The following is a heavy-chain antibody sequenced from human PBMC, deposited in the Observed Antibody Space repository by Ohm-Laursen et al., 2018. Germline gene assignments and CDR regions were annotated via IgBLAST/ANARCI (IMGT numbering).Heavy chain of an antibody. Sequence: TQTLTLTCSFSGFSVTTSGVGVGWIRQPPGKALEWLALIYWDDDKRYSPSLKSRLTITKDTSKNQVVLTMTNMDPVDTATYYCAHYDSSGYSRLWGQGTLVTVSS. CDR1: GFSVTTSGVG. CDR3: AHYDSSGYSRL. J-gene: IGHJ4*02. V-gene: IGHV2-5*02. D-gene: IGHD3-22*01. CDR2: IYWDDDK.